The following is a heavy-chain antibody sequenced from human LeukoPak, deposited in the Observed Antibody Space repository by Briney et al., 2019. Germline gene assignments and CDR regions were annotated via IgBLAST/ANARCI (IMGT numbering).Heavy chain of an antibody. CDR1: GYTFTGYY. CDR2: ISPNSGGT. D-gene: IGHD5-12*01. J-gene: IGHJ6*03. V-gene: IGHV1-2*02. Sequence: ASVKVSCKASGYTFTGYYMHWVRQAPGQGLEWMGWISPNSGGTNYAQKFQGRVTMTRDTSISTAYMELSRLRSDDTAVYYCARYSGYDRAYYYYYMDVWGKGTTVTVSS. CDR3: ARYSGYDRAYYYYYMDV.